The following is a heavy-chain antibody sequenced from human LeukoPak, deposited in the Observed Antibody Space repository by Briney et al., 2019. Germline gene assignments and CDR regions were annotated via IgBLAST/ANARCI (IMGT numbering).Heavy chain of an antibody. J-gene: IGHJ4*02. D-gene: IGHD6-6*01. CDR2: IIPIFGTA. CDR3: ARGGSIAAHIDY. CDR1: GGTFSSYA. Sequence: SVKVSCKASGGTFSSYAISWVRQAPGQGLEWMGGIIPIFGTANYAQKFQGRVTITADESTSTAYMELSSLRSEDTAVYYCARGGSIAAHIDYWGQGTLVTVSS. V-gene: IGHV1-69*01.